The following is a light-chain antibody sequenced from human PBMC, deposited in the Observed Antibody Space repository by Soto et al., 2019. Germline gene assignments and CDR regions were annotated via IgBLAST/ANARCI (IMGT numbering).Light chain of an antibody. V-gene: IGKV3-11*01. CDR1: QSVSSS. CDR3: QQRSNWPLT. J-gene: IGKJ4*01. Sequence: DIVWTQSPATLSLSRGERATLSCRASQSVSSSLAWYQQKPGQTPRLLIYDASNRATGIPARFNGSGSGTDFTLTVSSLEPEDFAVYYCQQRSNWPLTFGGGTKVEIK. CDR2: DAS.